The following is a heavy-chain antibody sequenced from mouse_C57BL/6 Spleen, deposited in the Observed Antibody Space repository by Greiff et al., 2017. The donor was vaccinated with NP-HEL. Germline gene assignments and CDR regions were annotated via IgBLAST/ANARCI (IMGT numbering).Heavy chain of an antibody. CDR3: TRGEDLLLRYFDV. CDR1: GYTFTDYE. D-gene: IGHD1-1*01. CDR2: IDPETGGT. J-gene: IGHJ1*03. V-gene: IGHV1-15*01. Sequence: QVQLQQSGAELVRPGASVTLSCKASGYTFTDYEIHWVKQTPVHGLEWIGAIDPETGGTAYNQKFKGKAILTADKSSSTAYMELRSLTSEDSAVYYCTRGEDLLLRYFDVWGTGTTVTVSS.